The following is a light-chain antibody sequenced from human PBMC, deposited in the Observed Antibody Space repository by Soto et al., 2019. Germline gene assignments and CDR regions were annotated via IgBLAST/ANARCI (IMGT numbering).Light chain of an antibody. Sequence: VLTPSPGTLSLSPGARATLSCRASQSARITYLTWYQQKPGQAPRLLIFGASKRATGIPDRFSGSGSGRDFTLTISGLEPEDFAVYYCQQYGSSPPISFGQGTRLEI. J-gene: IGKJ5*01. CDR1: QSARITY. CDR2: GAS. CDR3: QQYGSSPPIS. V-gene: IGKV3-20*01.